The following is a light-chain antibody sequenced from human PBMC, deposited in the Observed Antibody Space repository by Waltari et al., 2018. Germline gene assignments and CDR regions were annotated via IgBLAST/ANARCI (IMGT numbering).Light chain of an antibody. CDR1: QSVSSK. CDR3: QQYNNWPPCT. J-gene: IGKJ2*02. CDR2: VAS. Sequence: EVVMTQSPATLPVSPGARATLSCRASQSVSSKLAWYQQKPGQAPRLLIYVASTRATGIRARFSGSGSGTEFTLTISSLQSEDFAVYYCQQYNNWPPCTFGQGTKLEIK. V-gene: IGKV3-15*01.